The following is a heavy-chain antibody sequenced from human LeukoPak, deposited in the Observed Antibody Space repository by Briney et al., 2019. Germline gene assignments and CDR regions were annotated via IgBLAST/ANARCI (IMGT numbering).Heavy chain of an antibody. CDR1: GGSINNYY. J-gene: IGHJ4*02. Sequence: PSETLSLTCTVSGGSINNYYWSWIRQPPGGGLEWIGYVYYNGLTRYNPSLNSRVTISVDTSKNQFSLKVNSVTAADTAIYYCARYCNDGTCFSKALDYWGQGTLATVSS. V-gene: IGHV4-59*08. D-gene: IGHD2-15*01. CDR2: VYYNGLT. CDR3: ARYCNDGTCFSKALDY.